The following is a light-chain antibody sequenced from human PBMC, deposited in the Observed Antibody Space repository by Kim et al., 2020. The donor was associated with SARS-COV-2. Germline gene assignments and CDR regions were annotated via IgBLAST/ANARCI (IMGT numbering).Light chain of an antibody. CDR1: SSDVGGYNY. Sequence: QSALTQPPSASGSPGQSVTISCTGTSSDVGGYNYVSWYQQHPGKAPKLMIYEVSKRPSGVPDRFSGSKSGNTASLTVSGLQAEDEADYYCSSYAGSNNFWVFGGGTNLTVL. J-gene: IGLJ3*02. V-gene: IGLV2-8*01. CDR2: EVS. CDR3: SSYAGSNNFWV.